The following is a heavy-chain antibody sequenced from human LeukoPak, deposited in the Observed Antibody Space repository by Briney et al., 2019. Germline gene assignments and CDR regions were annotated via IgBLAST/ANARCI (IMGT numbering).Heavy chain of an antibody. J-gene: IGHJ6*02. CDR2: IIPIFGTA. Sequence: SVKVSCKASGGTFSSYAISWVRQAPGQGLEWMGGIIPIFGTANYAQKFQGRVTITADESTSTAYVELSSLRSEDTAVYYCARSTPVGPRWLQSYYYGMDVWGQGTTVTVSS. CDR1: GGTFSSYA. V-gene: IGHV1-69*13. CDR3: ARSTPVGPRWLQSYYYGMDV. D-gene: IGHD5-24*01.